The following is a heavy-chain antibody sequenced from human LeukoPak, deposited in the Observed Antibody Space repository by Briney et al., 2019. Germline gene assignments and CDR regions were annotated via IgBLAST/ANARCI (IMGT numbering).Heavy chain of an antibody. V-gene: IGHV1-2*02. CDR1: GYTFTGYY. D-gene: IGHD5-24*01. Sequence: GASVKVSCKASGYTFTGYYMHWVRQAPGQGLEWMGWINRNSGGTNYAQKFQGRVTMTRDTSISTAYMELSRLRSDDTAVYYCARGDGDGYNSDYWGQGTLVTVSS. J-gene: IGHJ4*02. CDR3: ARGDGDGYNSDY. CDR2: INRNSGGT.